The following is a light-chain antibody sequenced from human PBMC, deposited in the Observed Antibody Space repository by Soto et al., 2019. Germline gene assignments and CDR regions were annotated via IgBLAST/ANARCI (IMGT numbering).Light chain of an antibody. J-gene: IGLJ1*01. Sequence: QSALTQPASVSGSPGQSITISCTGTSSDVGGYKYVSWYQQHPDKAPQLMIYDVSNRPSGVSSRFSDSKSGNTASLTISGLQAEDEADYYCSSYTTTSSYVFGTGTKLTVL. CDR1: SSDVGGYKY. CDR3: SSYTTTSSYV. V-gene: IGLV2-14*01. CDR2: DVS.